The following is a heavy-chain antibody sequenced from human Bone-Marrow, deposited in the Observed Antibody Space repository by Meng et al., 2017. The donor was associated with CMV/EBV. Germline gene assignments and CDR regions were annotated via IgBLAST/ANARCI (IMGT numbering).Heavy chain of an antibody. V-gene: IGHV1-18*01. D-gene: IGHD2-2*01. CDR2: ISAYNGNT. CDR1: GYTFTSYG. Sequence: ASVKVSCKASGYTFTSYGISWVRQAPGQGLEWMGWISAYNGNTNYAQKLQGRVTMTTDTSTSTAYMELRSLRSDDTAVYYCARDSRVGVVVPAAIGTRDYWGQGTLVTSPQ. CDR3: ARDSRVGVVVPAAIGTRDY. J-gene: IGHJ4*02.